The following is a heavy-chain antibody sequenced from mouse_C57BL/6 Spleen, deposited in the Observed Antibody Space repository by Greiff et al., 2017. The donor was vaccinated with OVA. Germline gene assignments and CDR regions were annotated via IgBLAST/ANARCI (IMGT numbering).Heavy chain of an antibody. CDR3: ARKDYGYWYFDV. J-gene: IGHJ1*03. D-gene: IGHD1-1*01. Sequence: EVQVVESEGGLVQPGSSMKLSCTASGFTFSDYYMAWVRQVPEKGLEWVAIINYVGSSTYYLDSLQSRFTISRDNAKNILYLQMSSLKSEDTATYYCARKDYGYWYFDVWGTGTTVTVSS. CDR1: GFTFSDYY. V-gene: IGHV5-16*01. CDR2: INYVGSST.